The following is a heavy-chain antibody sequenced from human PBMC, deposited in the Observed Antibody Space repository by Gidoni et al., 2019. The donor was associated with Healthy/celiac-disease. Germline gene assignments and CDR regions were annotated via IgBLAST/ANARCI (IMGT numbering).Heavy chain of an antibody. V-gene: IGHV3-23*01. Sequence: EVQLLESGGGLVQLGGSLRLSCAASGFTFSSYAMSWVRQAPGKGLEWVSAISGSGGSTYYADSVKGRFTISRDNSKNTLYLQMNSLRAEDTAVYYCAKLPSGVGSGYRDYWGQGTLVTVSS. CDR3: AKLPSGVGSGYRDY. J-gene: IGHJ4*02. CDR1: GFTFSSYA. D-gene: IGHD3-3*01. CDR2: ISGSGGST.